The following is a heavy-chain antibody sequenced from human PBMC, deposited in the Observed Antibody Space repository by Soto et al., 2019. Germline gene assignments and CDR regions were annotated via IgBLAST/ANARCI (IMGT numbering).Heavy chain of an antibody. J-gene: IGHJ5*02. CDR2: IYSSGST. CDR3: ARGQRFSDWFDP. V-gene: IGHV4-4*07. Sequence: QVHLQESGPGLVKPSETLSLTCTVSGGAMNSYYWTWIRQPAGKGLEWIGRIYSSGSTKYNPSLRSRVTVSLATSKNQFSLRLTSVTAADTAVYYCARGQRFSDWFDPWGQGTLVTVSS. CDR1: GGAMNSYY. D-gene: IGHD3-3*01.